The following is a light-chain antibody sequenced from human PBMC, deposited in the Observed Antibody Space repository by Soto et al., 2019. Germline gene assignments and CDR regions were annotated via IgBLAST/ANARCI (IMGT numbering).Light chain of an antibody. Sequence: DIQMTQSPSSLSASVGDRVTITCRASQSISTYLNWYQQKPGKAPKLLIYAASDSQSGVPSSFSGSGSGTDFTLTISSLQPEDFATYYCQQSYSTLLITFGQGTRLEIK. CDR1: QSISTY. V-gene: IGKV1-39*01. CDR3: QQSYSTLLIT. J-gene: IGKJ5*01. CDR2: AAS.